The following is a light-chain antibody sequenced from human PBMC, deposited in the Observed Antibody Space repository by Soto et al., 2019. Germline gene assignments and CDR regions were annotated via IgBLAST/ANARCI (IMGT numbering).Light chain of an antibody. CDR2: DAS. V-gene: IGKV1-33*01. Sequence: DIQMTQSPSSLSASVGDRVTITCQASQDISNYLNWYQQKPGKAPKLLIYDASNLETGVPSRFSGSGSGTDFTFTISSLQPEDIATYYCQQYDNLHPYTFGLGTKLEIK. CDR3: QQYDNLHPYT. CDR1: QDISNY. J-gene: IGKJ2*01.